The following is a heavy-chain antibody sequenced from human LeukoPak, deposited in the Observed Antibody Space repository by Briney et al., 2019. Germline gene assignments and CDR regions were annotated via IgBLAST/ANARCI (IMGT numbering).Heavy chain of an antibody. CDR1: GYTFTSYD. CDR2: INPNSGGT. D-gene: IGHD6-19*01. CDR3: ARARIIRIAVAGRFDP. J-gene: IGHJ5*02. Sequence: EASVTVSCKASGYTFTSYDINWVRQATGQGLEWMGWINPNSGGTNYAQKFQGRVTMTRDTSISTAYMELSRLRSDDTAVYYCARARIIRIAVAGRFDPWGQGTLVTVSS. V-gene: IGHV1-2*02.